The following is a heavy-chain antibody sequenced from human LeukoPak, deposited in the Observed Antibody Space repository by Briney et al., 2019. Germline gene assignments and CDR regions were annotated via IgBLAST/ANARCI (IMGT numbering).Heavy chain of an antibody. V-gene: IGHV4-59*01. CDR1: GGSISSYY. D-gene: IGHD4-23*01. Sequence: SETLSLTCSVSGGSISSYYWSWIRQPPGKGLEWIGYIFYSGSTKYNPSLESRVTISVDTSKNQFSQKLSSVTAADTAVYYCARAPPVLGGIPDYWGQGTLVTVSS. CDR3: ARAPPVLGGIPDY. J-gene: IGHJ4*02. CDR2: IFYSGST.